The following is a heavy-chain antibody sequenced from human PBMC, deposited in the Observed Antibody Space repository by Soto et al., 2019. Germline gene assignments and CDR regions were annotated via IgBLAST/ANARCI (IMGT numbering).Heavy chain of an antibody. CDR1: GGSISSHY. V-gene: IGHV4-59*11. D-gene: IGHD4-17*01. Sequence: QVQLQESGPGLVKPSETLSLTCTVSGGSISSHYWSWIRHSPGKGLEWIGYSYYTGSTNYNPSLKSRVTRSLDTSKDQFSLKLSSVTAADTAVYYCARVTVTTGYYFFDYWGQGTLATVSS. CDR2: SYYTGST. J-gene: IGHJ4*02. CDR3: ARVTVTTGYYFFDY.